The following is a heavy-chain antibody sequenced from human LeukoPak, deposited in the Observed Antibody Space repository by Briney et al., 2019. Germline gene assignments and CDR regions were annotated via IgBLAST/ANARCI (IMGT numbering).Heavy chain of an antibody. J-gene: IGHJ6*03. V-gene: IGHV4-34*01. CDR1: GGSFSGYY. Sequence: SETLSLTCAVYGGSFSGYYWSWIRQPPGKGLEWIGSIYYSGSTYYNPSLKSRVTISVDTSKNQFSLKLSSVTAADTAVYYCAKYFGAQLWLLKLDYMDVWGKGTTVTVSS. CDR3: AKYFGAQLWLLKLDYMDV. CDR2: IYYSGST. D-gene: IGHD5-18*01.